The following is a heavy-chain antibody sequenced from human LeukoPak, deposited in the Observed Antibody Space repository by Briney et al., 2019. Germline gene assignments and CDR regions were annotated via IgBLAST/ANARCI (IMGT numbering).Heavy chain of an antibody. CDR2: INSDGSST. V-gene: IGHV3-74*01. J-gene: IGHJ4*02. D-gene: IGHD1-26*01. Sequence: GGSLRLSCAASGFTFSHYWMHWVRQAPGKGLVWVSYINSDGSSTSYADSVKGRFTISRDNAKNTVYLQMNSLRVEDTAIYYCAKVLVGATSRFDYWGQGTLVTVSS. CDR1: GFTFSHYW. CDR3: AKVLVGATSRFDY.